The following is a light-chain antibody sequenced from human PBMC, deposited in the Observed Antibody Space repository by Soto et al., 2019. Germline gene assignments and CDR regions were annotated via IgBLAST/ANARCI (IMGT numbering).Light chain of an antibody. V-gene: IGLV2-14*03. J-gene: IGLJ2*01. Sequence: QSALTQPASVSGSPGHSITISCTGTSSDVGAYNYVSWYQQHPGKAPKLMIYDVSNRPSGVSNRFSGSKSGNTASLTISGLQAEDEGDYYCNSYTRSSSVVFGGGTKLTVL. CDR1: SSDVGAYNY. CDR2: DVS. CDR3: NSYTRSSSVV.